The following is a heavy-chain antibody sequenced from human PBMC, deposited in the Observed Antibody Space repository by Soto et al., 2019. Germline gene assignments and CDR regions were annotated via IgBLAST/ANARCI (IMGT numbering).Heavy chain of an antibody. CDR3: ARAPKDRYCSSTSCYTRGYFDY. V-gene: IGHV3-33*01. CDR2: IWYDGSNK. J-gene: IGHJ4*02. D-gene: IGHD2-2*02. Sequence: GGSVRLSCAASGFTFSSYGMHWVRQAPGKGLEWVAVIWYDGSNKYYADSVKGRFTISRDNSKNTLYLQMNSLRAEDTAVYYCARAPKDRYCSSTSCYTRGYFDYWGQGTLVTVSS. CDR1: GFTFSSYG.